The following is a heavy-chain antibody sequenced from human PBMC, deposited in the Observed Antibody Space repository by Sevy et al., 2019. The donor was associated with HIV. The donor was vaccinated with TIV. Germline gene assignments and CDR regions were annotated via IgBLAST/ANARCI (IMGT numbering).Heavy chain of an antibody. Sequence: SQTLSLTCAISGDSVSSNSAAWNWIRQSPSRGLEWLGRTYYRSKWYNDYAVSVKSRITINPDTSKNQFSLQLNSATPEDTAVYYCAREGITIFGVVSQFGFDPWGQGTLVTVSS. CDR1: GDSVSSNSAA. D-gene: IGHD3-3*01. V-gene: IGHV6-1*01. CDR2: TYYRSKWYN. J-gene: IGHJ5*02. CDR3: AREGITIFGVVSQFGFDP.